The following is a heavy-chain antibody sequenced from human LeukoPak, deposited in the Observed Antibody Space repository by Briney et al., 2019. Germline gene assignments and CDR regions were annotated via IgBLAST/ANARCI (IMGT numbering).Heavy chain of an antibody. CDR3: AREMGVPPIYYYGMDV. CDR2: ISSSSSTI. Sequence: GGSLRLSCAASGFTFSSYSMNWVRQAPGKGLEWVSYISSSSSTIYYADSVKGRFTISRDNAKNSLYLQMNSLRAEDTAVYYCAREMGVPPIYYYGMDVWGQGTTVAVSS. D-gene: IGHD2-8*01. V-gene: IGHV3-48*01. CDR1: GFTFSSYS. J-gene: IGHJ6*02.